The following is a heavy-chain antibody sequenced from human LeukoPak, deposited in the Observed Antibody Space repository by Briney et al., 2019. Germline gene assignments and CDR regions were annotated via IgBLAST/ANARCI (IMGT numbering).Heavy chain of an antibody. CDR3: ARAPSGCGGTCAFDS. J-gene: IGHJ4*02. CDR2: MHADEDS. Sequence: SETLSLTCTVSGGSISGYFWSWIRQPAGKGLEWIGRMHADEDSNYNPSLKSRITLSFDTPENQFSLTLTSVTAADTAVYFCARAPSGCGGTCAFDSWGQGTLVTVSS. V-gene: IGHV4-4*07. D-gene: IGHD2-15*01. CDR1: GGSISGYF.